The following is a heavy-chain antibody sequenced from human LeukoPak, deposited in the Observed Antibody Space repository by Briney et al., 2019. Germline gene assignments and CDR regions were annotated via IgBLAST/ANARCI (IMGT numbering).Heavy chain of an antibody. CDR3: ARDRFDDSSGYYYHNYYMDV. J-gene: IGHJ6*03. CDR2: IYHSGST. V-gene: IGHV4-38-2*02. Sequence: SETLSLTCTVSGYSISSGYYWGWIRQPPGKGLEWIGSIYHSGSTYYNPSLKSRVTISVDTSKNQFSLKLSSVTAADTAVYYCARDRFDDSSGYYYHNYYMDVWGKGTTVTVSS. D-gene: IGHD3-22*01. CDR1: GYSISSGYY.